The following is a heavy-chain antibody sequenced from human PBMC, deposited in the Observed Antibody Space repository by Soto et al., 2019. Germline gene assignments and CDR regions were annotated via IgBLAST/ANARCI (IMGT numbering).Heavy chain of an antibody. CDR3: AKAGHVGPTTLLDS. D-gene: IGHD1-26*01. V-gene: IGHV3-23*01. Sequence: EVQLLESGGGLVQPGGSLRLSCAASGFTFSSYSMIWFRQAPGKGLEWVSGISGNSGSTYYADSVKGRFTISRDNSQNTVYLQMNTIRAEDTAVFYGAKAGHVGPTTLLDSWGQGTLVNVSS. J-gene: IGHJ4*02. CDR1: GFTFSSYS. CDR2: ISGNSGST.